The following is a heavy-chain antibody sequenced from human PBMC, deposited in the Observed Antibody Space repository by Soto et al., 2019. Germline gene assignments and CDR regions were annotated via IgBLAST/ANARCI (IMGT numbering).Heavy chain of an antibody. D-gene: IGHD3-3*01. CDR3: TRGWIFGPPITWFDP. CDR2: IRSIAYGWTT. CDR1: GFTFGDNA. J-gene: IGHJ5*02. Sequence: EVQLVESGGHMVQPGRSLRLSCTASGFTFGDNAMSWFRQAPGEGLEWVGFIRSIAYGWTTEYAASVKGRFTISRDDSKSTAYLQMNSMKTEDTALYYCTRGWIFGPPITWFDPWGQGTLVNVSS. V-gene: IGHV3-49*03.